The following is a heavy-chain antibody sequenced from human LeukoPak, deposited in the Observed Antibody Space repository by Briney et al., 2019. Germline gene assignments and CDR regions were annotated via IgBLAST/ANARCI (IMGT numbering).Heavy chain of an antibody. V-gene: IGHV3-74*01. J-gene: IGHJ4*02. CDR1: GFTFSSYW. Sequence: GGSLRLSCAASGFTFSSYWMHWVRQAPGGGLVWVSRISSDESSTTYADSVKGRFTISRDNAKNTLYLQMNSLRAEDTAVYYCARVERYCSGTSCYSQDYFDYWGQGTLVTVSS. D-gene: IGHD2-2*01. CDR3: ARVERYCSGTSCYSQDYFDY. CDR2: ISSDESST.